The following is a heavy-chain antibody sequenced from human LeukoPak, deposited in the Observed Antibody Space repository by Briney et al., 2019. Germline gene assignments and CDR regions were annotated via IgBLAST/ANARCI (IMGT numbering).Heavy chain of an antibody. J-gene: IGHJ4*02. V-gene: IGHV1-2*02. CDR1: GYTFTVFY. CDR3: ARGSHRLYDYVWGTYESKDY. CDR2: INPNSGGT. Sequence: ASVKVSCKASGYTFTVFYMHWVRQAPGQGLEWMGWINPNSGGTNYAQKFQGRVTMTTDTSTHTAYMELRSLRSDDTAVYYCARGSHRLYDYVWGTYESKDYWGQGTLVTVSS. D-gene: IGHD3-16*01.